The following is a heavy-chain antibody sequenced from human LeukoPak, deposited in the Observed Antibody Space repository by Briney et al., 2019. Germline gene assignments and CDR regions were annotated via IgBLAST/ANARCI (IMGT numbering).Heavy chain of an antibody. J-gene: IGHJ4*02. CDR3: ARRAGAYSHPYDY. Sequence: VGSLRLSCTLSGFTVSSNSMSWVRQAPRKGLEWVSFIYSDNTHYSDSVKGRFTISRDNSKNTLYLEMTSLRAEDTAVYYCARRAGAYSHPYDYWGQGTLVTVSS. CDR1: GFTVSSNS. V-gene: IGHV3-53*01. CDR2: IYSDNT. D-gene: IGHD4/OR15-4a*01.